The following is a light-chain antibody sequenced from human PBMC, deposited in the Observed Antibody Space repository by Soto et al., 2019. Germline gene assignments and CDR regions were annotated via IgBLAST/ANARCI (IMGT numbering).Light chain of an antibody. Sequence: QSVLTQPRSVSGSPGQSVTISCTGTSSDVGGYNYVSWYQQHPGKAPKLMIYDVSKRPSGVPDRFSGSKSGNTASLNISGLQAEDEADYYCCSYAGSYDVVFGGGTKVTVL. J-gene: IGLJ2*01. CDR3: CSYAGSYDVV. CDR1: SSDVGGYNY. CDR2: DVS. V-gene: IGLV2-11*01.